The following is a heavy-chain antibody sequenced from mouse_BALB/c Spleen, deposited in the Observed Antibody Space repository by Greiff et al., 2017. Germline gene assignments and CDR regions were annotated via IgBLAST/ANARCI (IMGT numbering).Heavy chain of an antibody. CDR1: GYTFTSYW. J-gene: IGHJ2*01. D-gene: IGHD1-1*01. Sequence: EVQLQQSGTVLARPGASVKMSCKASGYTFTSYWMPWVKQRPGQGLEWIGAIYPGNSDTSYNQKFKGKAKLTAVTSTSTAYMELSSLTNEDSAVYYCTSSPYYERHFDYWGQGTTLTVSS. CDR2: IYPGNSDT. V-gene: IGHV1-5*01. CDR3: TSSPYYERHFDY.